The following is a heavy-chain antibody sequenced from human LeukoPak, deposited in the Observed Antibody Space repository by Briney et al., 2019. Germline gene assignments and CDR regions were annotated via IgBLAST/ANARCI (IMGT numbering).Heavy chain of an antibody. CDR2: ISWDGGST. CDR3: AKAHVVYYYMEV. V-gene: IGHV3-43*01. J-gene: IGHJ6*03. CDR1: GFTFDDYS. Sequence: GGSLRLSCTASGFTFDDYSMHWVRQTPGKGLEWVSLISWDGGSTSHADSVKGRFTISRDSSKTSLYLQMNSLRTEDTALYYCAKAHVVYYYMEVWGKGTTVTVSS. D-gene: IGHD2-15*01.